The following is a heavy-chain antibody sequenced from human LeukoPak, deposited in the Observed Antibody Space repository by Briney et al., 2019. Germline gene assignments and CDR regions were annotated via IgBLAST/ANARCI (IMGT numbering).Heavy chain of an antibody. J-gene: IGHJ4*02. V-gene: IGHV3-53*01. D-gene: IGHD2-15*01. CDR3: AKNVVVKRYIDY. CDR1: GFTVSSNY. Sequence: GGSLRLSCAASGFTVSSNYMSWVRQAPGKGPEWVSVIYSGGSTYYADSVKGRFTISRDNSKNTLSLQMNSLRVEDTAIYYCAKNVVVKRYIDYWGQGTLVTVSS. CDR2: IYSGGST.